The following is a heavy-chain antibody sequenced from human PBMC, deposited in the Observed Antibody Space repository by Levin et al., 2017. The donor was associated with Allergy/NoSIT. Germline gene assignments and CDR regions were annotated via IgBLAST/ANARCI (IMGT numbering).Heavy chain of an antibody. Sequence: GGSLRLSCAASGFTFSSYAMHWVRQAPGKGLEWVAVISYDGSNKYYADSVKGRFTISRDNSKNTLYLQMNSLRAEDTAVYYCAREGAEWLHDAFDIWGQGTMVTVSS. CDR3: AREGAEWLHDAFDI. CDR1: GFTFSSYA. V-gene: IGHV3-30*04. D-gene: IGHD3-3*01. CDR2: ISYDGSNK. J-gene: IGHJ3*02.